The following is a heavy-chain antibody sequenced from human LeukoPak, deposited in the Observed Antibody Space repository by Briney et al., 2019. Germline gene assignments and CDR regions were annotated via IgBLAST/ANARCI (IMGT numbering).Heavy chain of an antibody. J-gene: IGHJ4*02. V-gene: IGHV6-1*01. Sequence: SQTLSLTCAISGDSVSSNSVAWNWIRQPPSRGLEWLGRTYYRSKWKNDYAVSVKSRIIINPDTSKNQFSLKLSSVAAADTAVYYCARGQGGYNFGKDWGQGTLVTVSS. CDR1: GDSVSSNSVA. CDR2: TYYRSKWKN. D-gene: IGHD5-24*01. CDR3: ARGQGGYNFGKD.